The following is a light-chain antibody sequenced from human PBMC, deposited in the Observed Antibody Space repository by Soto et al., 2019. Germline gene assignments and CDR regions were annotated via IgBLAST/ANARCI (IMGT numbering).Light chain of an antibody. J-gene: IGKJ1*01. CDR1: QSVTSNF. CDR2: GAS. V-gene: IGKV3-20*01. Sequence: EIVLTQSPGTLSLSPGERATLSCRTSQSVTSNFLAWYQQKPGQAPSLLIYGASNRATGVPDRFSGGGSGTDFTLTTSRLEPEDFAVYFCQQYVTAPRTFGQGTKVDIK. CDR3: QQYVTAPRT.